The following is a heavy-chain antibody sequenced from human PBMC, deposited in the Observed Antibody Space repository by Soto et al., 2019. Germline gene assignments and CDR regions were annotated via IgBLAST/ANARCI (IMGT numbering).Heavy chain of an antibody. CDR2: IIPISGAT. Sequence: SVKVSCKASGGTFSTHAIIWVRQAPGHGLEWMGGIIPISGATYYTQKFQGRVTITADEPTSTAFMELSSLKSDDTAVFYCARGYCSGGNCYSGMDVWGQGTMVTSP. CDR3: ARGYCSGGNCYSGMDV. J-gene: IGHJ6*02. D-gene: IGHD2-15*01. CDR1: GGTFSTHA. V-gene: IGHV1-69*13.